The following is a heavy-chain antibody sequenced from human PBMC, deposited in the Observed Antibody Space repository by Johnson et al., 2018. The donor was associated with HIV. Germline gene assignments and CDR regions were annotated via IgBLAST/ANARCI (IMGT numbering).Heavy chain of an antibody. CDR3: ARQQLSRNVAFDI. Sequence: VQLVESGGGLVQPGGSLRLSCAASGFTFSSYWMSWVRQAPGKGLEWVANIKQDGSEKYYVDSVKGRFTISRDNAKNSLYLQMNSLRAEYTAVYYCARQQLSRNVAFDIWGQGTMVTVSS. J-gene: IGHJ3*02. V-gene: IGHV3-7*03. D-gene: IGHD6-13*01. CDR2: IKQDGSEK. CDR1: GFTFSSYW.